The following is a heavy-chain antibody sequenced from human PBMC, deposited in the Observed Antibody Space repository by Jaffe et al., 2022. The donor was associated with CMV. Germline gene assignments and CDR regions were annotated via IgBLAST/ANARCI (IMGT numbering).Heavy chain of an antibody. J-gene: IGHJ6*02. D-gene: IGHD2-21*02. CDR3: ARSELPTLVTLYYYYYGMDV. V-gene: IGHV1-2*02. CDR1: GYTFTGYY. CDR2: INPNSGGT. Sequence: QVQLVQSGAEVKKPGASVKVSCKASGYTFTGYYMHWVRQAPGQGLEWMGWINPNSGGTNYAQKFQGRVTMTRDTSISTAYMELSRLRSDDTAVYYCARSELPTLVTLYYYYYGMDVWGQGTTVTVSS.